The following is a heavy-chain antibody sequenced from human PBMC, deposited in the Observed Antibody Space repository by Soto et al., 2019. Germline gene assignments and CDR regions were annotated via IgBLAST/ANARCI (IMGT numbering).Heavy chain of an antibody. CDR2: ISGSGGST. V-gene: IGHV3-23*01. Sequence: EVPLLESGGGLVQPGGSLRLSCAASGFTFSSYAMSWVRQAPGKGLEWVSAISGSGGSTYYADSVKGRFTISRDNSKNTLYLQMNSLRAEDTAVYYCAKFQDAPYYFDYWGQGTLVTVSS. CDR1: GFTFSSYA. D-gene: IGHD2-8*01. J-gene: IGHJ4*02. CDR3: AKFQDAPYYFDY.